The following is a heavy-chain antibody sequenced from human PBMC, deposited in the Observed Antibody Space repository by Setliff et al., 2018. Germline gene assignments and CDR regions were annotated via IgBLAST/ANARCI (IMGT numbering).Heavy chain of an antibody. CDR3: AREQWLDPPGYYYMDV. CDR2: IYYSGST. V-gene: IGHV4-39*07. Sequence: SETLSLTCTVSGGSISSSSYYWGWIRQPPGKGLGWIGSIYYSGSTYYNPSLKSRVTISVDTSKNQFSLKLSSVTAADTAVYYCAREQWLDPPGYYYMDVWGKGTTVTVSS. CDR1: GGSISSSSYY. D-gene: IGHD6-19*01. J-gene: IGHJ6*03.